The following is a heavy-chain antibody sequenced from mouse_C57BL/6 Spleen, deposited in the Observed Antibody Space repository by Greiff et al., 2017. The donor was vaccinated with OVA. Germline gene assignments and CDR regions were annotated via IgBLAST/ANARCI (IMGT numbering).Heavy chain of an antibody. CDR1: GYAFSSSW. V-gene: IGHV1-82*01. CDR3: AREPGRSYFDY. Sequence: QVQLQQSGPELVKPGASVKISCKASGYAFSSSWMNWVKQRPGKGLEWIGRIYPGDGDTNYNGKFKGKATLTADKSSSTAYMQLSSLTSEDSAVYFCAREPGRSYFDYWGQGTTLTVSS. CDR2: IYPGDGDT. D-gene: IGHD1-1*01. J-gene: IGHJ2*01.